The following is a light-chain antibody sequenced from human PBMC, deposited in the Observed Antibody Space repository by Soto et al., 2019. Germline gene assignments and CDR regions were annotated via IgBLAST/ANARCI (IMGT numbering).Light chain of an antibody. CDR3: SSYTADSTLG. Sequence: QSALSQPASVSGSPGQSITISCTGTSSDIGSYDYVSWYQQHPPKAPKLIIYDVSRPSGVSSRFSGSKSGITASLTISGLQTGDEADYYCSSYTADSTLGFGGGTKLTVL. J-gene: IGLJ2*01. V-gene: IGLV2-14*03. CDR1: SSDIGSYDY. CDR2: DV.